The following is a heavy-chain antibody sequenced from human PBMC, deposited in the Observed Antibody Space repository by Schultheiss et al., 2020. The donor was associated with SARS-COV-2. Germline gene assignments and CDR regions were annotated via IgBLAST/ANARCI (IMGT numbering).Heavy chain of an antibody. Sequence: SVKVSCKASGFTFTSSAMQWVRQARGQRLEWIGWIVVGSGNTNYAQKFQERVTITRDMSTSTAYMELSSLRSEDTDVYYCAAETTVTTYGMDVWGQGTTVTVSS. CDR3: AAETTVTTYGMDV. CDR1: GFTFTSSA. D-gene: IGHD4-11*01. CDR2: IVVGSGNT. J-gene: IGHJ6*02. V-gene: IGHV1-58*02.